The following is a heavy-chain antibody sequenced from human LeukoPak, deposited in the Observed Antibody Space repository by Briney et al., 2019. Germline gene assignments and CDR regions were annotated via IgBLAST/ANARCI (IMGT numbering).Heavy chain of an antibody. D-gene: IGHD4-17*01. J-gene: IGHJ4*02. CDR1: GFSVSSSY. Sequence: GGSLRLSCAASGFSVSSSYMSWVRQAPGKGLECVSVISRSGSTYYADSVKGRFTISRDNSKNTLYLQMKSLRAEDTAVYYCARDCGGDSDYWGQGTLVTVSS. CDR2: ISRSGST. V-gene: IGHV3-66*01. CDR3: ARDCGGDSDY.